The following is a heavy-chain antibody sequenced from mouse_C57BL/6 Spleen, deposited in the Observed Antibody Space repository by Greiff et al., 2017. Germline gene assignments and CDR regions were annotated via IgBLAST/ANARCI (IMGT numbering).Heavy chain of an antibody. Sequence: QVQLQQPGAELVRPGSSVKLSCKASGYTFTSYWMDWVKQRPGQGLEWIGNIYPSDSETHYNQKFKDKATLTVDKSSSTAYMQLSSLTSEDSAVYYCARSDYGDDNYFDYWGQGTTLTVSS. CDR2: IYPSDSET. CDR3: ARSDYGDDNYFDY. CDR1: GYTFTSYW. D-gene: IGHD2-2*01. J-gene: IGHJ2*01. V-gene: IGHV1-61*01.